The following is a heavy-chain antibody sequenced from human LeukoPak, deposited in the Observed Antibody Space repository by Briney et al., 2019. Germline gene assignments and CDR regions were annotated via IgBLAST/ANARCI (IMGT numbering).Heavy chain of an antibody. CDR3: ARESGAYYFDY. J-gene: IGHJ4*02. CDR2: IYYSGST. CDR1: GGSISSYY. V-gene: IGHV4-59*01. Sequence: SETLSLTCTVSGGSISSYYWSWIRQPPGKGLEWIGYIYYSGSTNYNPSLKSRVTISVDTSKNQFSLKLSSVTAADTAVYYCARESGAYYFDYWGQGTLVTVSS. D-gene: IGHD3-10*01.